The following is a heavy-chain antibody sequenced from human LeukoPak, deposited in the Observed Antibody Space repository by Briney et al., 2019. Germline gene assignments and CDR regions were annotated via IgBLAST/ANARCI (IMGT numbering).Heavy chain of an antibody. D-gene: IGHD3-22*01. J-gene: IGHJ4*02. Sequence: GGSLRLSCAASAFTFKNYAMNWVRQAPGKGLEWVSAISGSGGSTYYADSVKGRFTISRDNSKNTLYLQMNSLRAEDTAVYYCAKLPTYYYDSSGYCDYWGQGTLVTVSS. CDR1: AFTFKNYA. CDR2: ISGSGGST. CDR3: AKLPTYYYDSSGYCDY. V-gene: IGHV3-23*01.